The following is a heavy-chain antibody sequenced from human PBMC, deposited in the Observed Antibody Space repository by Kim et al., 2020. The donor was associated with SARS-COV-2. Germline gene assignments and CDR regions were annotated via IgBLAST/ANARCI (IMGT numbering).Heavy chain of an antibody. CDR2: ISGDGGST. D-gene: IGHD3-9*01. V-gene: IGHV3-43*02. CDR1: GFTFDDYA. Sequence: GGSLRLSCAASGFTFDDYAMHWVRQAPGKGLEWVSLISGDGGSTYYADSVKGRFTISRDNSKNSLYLQMNSLRTEDTALYYCAKDIRYFDWFETDYWGQGTLVTVSS. CDR3: AKDIRYFDWFETDY. J-gene: IGHJ4*02.